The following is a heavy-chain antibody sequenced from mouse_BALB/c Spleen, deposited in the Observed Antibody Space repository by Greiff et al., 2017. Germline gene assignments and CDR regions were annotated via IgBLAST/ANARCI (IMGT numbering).Heavy chain of an antibody. V-gene: IGHV7-3*02. Sequence: EVQRVESGGGLVQPGGSLRLSCATSGFTFTDYYMSWVRQPPGKALEWLGFIRNKANGYTTEYSASVKGRFTISRDNSQSILYLQMNTLRAEDSATYYCARDPIYDGYSYAMDYWGQGTSVTVSS. J-gene: IGHJ4*01. CDR1: GFTFTDYY. CDR2: IRNKANGYTT. D-gene: IGHD2-3*01. CDR3: ARDPIYDGYSYAMDY.